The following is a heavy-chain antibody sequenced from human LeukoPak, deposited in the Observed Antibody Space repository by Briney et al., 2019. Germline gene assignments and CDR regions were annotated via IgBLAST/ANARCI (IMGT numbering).Heavy chain of an antibody. CDR2: ISPDGSST. CDR1: QFTFRNYW. J-gene: IGHJ4*02. D-gene: IGHD2-21*02. Sequence: GGSLRLSCVASQFTFRNYWMHWVRQAPGRGLECLSYISPDGSSTTYADSVRGRFTISRDNAKNTLYLQMNSLRAEDTAVYFCATAWSYWGQGTLVTVSS. V-gene: IGHV3-74*03. CDR3: ATAWSY.